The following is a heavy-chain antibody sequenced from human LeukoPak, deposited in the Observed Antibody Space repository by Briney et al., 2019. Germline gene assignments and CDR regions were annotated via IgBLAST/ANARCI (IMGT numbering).Heavy chain of an antibody. V-gene: IGHV3-48*01. D-gene: IGHD1-26*01. J-gene: IGHJ3*02. CDR1: GFAFSSYS. CDR2: ISSSSDTI. CDR3: ASPVGATTVRAFDI. Sequence: GGSLRPSCAASGFAFSSYSMNWVRQAPGKGLEWVSYISSSSDTIYYADSVKGRFTISRDNAKRSLYLQMNSLKTEDTAVYYCASPVGATTVRAFDIWGQGTMVTVSS.